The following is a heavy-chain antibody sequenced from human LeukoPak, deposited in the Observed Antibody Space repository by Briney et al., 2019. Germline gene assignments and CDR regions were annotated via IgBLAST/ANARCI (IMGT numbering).Heavy chain of an antibody. CDR1: GFTFSSYA. V-gene: IGHV3-23*01. CDR3: AKATEPYCSSTSCYAWFDP. Sequence: GGSLRLSCAASGFTFSSYAMSWVRQAPGKGLEWVSAISGSGGSTYYADSVEGRFTISRDNSKNTLYLQMNSLRAEDTAVYYCAKATEPYCSSTSCYAWFDPWGQGTLVTVSS. D-gene: IGHD2-2*01. CDR2: ISGSGGST. J-gene: IGHJ5*02.